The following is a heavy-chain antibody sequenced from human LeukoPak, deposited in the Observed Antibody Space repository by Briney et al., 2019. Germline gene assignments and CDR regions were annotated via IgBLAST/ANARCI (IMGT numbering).Heavy chain of an antibody. D-gene: IGHD3-22*01. Sequence: GGSLRLSCADSGFTFSSYGMHWVRQAPGKGLEWEAGISYDGSNKYYADSVKGRFTISRDNSKNTLYLQMTSLSAEDTAVYYCARNAHDSSGYSSNWFDPWGQGTLVTVSS. CDR2: ISYDGSNK. J-gene: IGHJ5*02. CDR1: GFTFSSYG. V-gene: IGHV3-30*03. CDR3: ARNAHDSSGYSSNWFDP.